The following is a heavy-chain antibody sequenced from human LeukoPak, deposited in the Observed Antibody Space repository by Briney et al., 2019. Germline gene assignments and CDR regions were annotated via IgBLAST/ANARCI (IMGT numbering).Heavy chain of an antibody. CDR3: ARIVATLGWFDP. CDR2: IDWDDDK. V-gene: IGHV2-70*11. J-gene: IGHJ5*02. Sequence: SGPTLVNPTQTLTLTCTFSGFSLSTTGVGVGWIRQPPGKALEWLARIDWDDDKYYSTSLKTRLTISKDTSKNQVVLTMTNMDPVDTATYYCARIVATLGWFDPWGQGTLVTVSS. CDR1: GFSLSTTGVG. D-gene: IGHD5-12*01.